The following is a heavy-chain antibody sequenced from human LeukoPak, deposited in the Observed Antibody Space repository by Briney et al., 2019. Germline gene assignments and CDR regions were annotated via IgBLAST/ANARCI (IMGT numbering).Heavy chain of an antibody. J-gene: IGHJ5*02. V-gene: IGHV1-2*06. CDR3: ARGGYTSGWHPGGWFDP. CDR2: INPNSGDT. D-gene: IGHD6-19*01. CDR1: GSTFTGFY. Sequence: GASVKVSCKASGSTFTGFYLHWVRQAPGQGLDWMGRINPNSGDTSYAQKFQGRVTMTRETSISTAYMELSNLISDDTAVYYCARGGYTSGWHPGGWFDPWGQGTLVTVSS.